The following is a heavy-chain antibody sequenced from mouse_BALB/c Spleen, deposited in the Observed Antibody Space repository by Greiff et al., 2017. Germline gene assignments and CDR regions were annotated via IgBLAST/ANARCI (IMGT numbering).Heavy chain of an antibody. CDR1: GFTFSSYT. CDR2: ISNGGGST. Sequence: EVMLVESGGGLVQPGGSLKLSCAASGFTFSSYTMSWVRQTPEKRLEWVAYISNGGGSTYYPDTVKGRFTISRDNAKNTLYLQMSSLKSEDTAMYYCARGGYDAMDYWGQGTSVTVSS. V-gene: IGHV5-12-2*01. J-gene: IGHJ4*01. CDR3: ARGGYDAMDY.